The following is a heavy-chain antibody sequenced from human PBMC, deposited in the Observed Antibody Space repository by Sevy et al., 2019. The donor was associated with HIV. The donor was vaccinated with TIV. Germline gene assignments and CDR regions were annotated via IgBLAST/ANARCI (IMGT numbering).Heavy chain of an antibody. Sequence: ASVKVSCKASGYTFTSYAMHWVRQAPGQRLEWMGWINAGNGNTKYSQKFQGRVTITRDTSASTAYMELSSLRSEDTDVYYCARDLHDYGDYHSNWFDPWGQGTLVTVSS. J-gene: IGHJ5*02. D-gene: IGHD4-17*01. CDR2: INAGNGNT. CDR1: GYTFTSYA. CDR3: ARDLHDYGDYHSNWFDP. V-gene: IGHV1-3*01.